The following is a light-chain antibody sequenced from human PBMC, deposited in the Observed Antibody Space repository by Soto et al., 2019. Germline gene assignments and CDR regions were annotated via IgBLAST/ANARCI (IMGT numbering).Light chain of an antibody. V-gene: IGKV3-15*01. J-gene: IGKJ1*01. Sequence: EIVMTQSPATLSVSAGDTATLSCRASQSVSSNLAWYQQKPGQAPRLLIYGASTRATGIPARFSGSGSGTEFTLTISSLQSEDFAVYYCQQYNNWLGTFGQGTKVEI. CDR3: QQYNNWLGT. CDR2: GAS. CDR1: QSVSSN.